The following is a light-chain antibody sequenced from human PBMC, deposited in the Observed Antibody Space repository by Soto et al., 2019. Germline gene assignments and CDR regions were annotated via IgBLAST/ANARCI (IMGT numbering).Light chain of an antibody. Sequence: AMRMTQTPSSLSASTGDRVTITSRASQGISSYLAWYQQKPGQAPKLQIYAASTLQSGVPSRFSGSGFGTDFTLTISCLQSEDFATYYCQQYYSYPYTFGQGTKLEIK. CDR2: AAS. CDR1: QGISSY. J-gene: IGKJ2*01. CDR3: QQYYSYPYT. V-gene: IGKV1-8*01.